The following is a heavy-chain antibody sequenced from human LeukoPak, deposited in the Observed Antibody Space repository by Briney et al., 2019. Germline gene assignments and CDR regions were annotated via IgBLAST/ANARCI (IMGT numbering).Heavy chain of an antibody. D-gene: IGHD3-10*01. CDR2: MDPNSGNT. V-gene: IGHV1-8*03. Sequence: ASVKVSCKASGYTFTSYDINWVRQATGQGLEWMGWMDPNSGNTSYAQKFQGRVTITRNTSISTAYMELSSLRSEDTAVYYCARDRRNYGWLSAFDIWGQGTMVTVSS. CDR1: GYTFTSYD. J-gene: IGHJ3*02. CDR3: ARDRRNYGWLSAFDI.